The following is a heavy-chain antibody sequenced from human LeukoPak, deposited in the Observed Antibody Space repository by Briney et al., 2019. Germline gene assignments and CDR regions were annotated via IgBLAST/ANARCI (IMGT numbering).Heavy chain of an antibody. Sequence: SETLSLTCTVSGGSISSSSYYWSWIRQPPGKGLEWIGEINHSGSTNYNPSLKSRVTISVDTSKNQFSLKLSSVTAADTAVYYCARGGSTYYYDSSGYYFIYWGQGTLVTVSS. J-gene: IGHJ4*02. V-gene: IGHV4-39*07. CDR1: GGSISSSSYY. CDR3: ARGGSTYYYDSSGYYFIY. D-gene: IGHD3-22*01. CDR2: INHSGST.